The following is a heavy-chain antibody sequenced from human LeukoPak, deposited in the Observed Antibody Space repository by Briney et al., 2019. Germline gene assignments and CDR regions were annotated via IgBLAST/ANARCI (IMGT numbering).Heavy chain of an antibody. D-gene: IGHD4-11*01. CDR1: GFTFSNSA. V-gene: IGHV3-23*01. CDR2: LSGSGITT. Sequence: GGSLRLSCAASGFTFSNSAMSWVRQAPGKGLEWVSTLSGSGITTYYADSVKGRFTISRDNSKNTLYLQMNSLRAEDTAVYYCAKDATVTTSGWFDPWGQGTLVTVSS. CDR3: AKDATVTTSGWFDP. J-gene: IGHJ5*02.